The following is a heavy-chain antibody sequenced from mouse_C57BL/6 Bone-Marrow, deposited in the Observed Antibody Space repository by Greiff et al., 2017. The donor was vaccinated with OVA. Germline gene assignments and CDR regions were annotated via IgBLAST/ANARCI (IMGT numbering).Heavy chain of an antibody. J-gene: IGHJ1*03. V-gene: IGHV1-19*01. CDR1: GYTFTDYY. D-gene: IGHD1-1*01. Sequence: EVQLQQSGPVLVKPGASVKMSCKASGYTFTDYYMNWVKQSHGKSLEWIGVINPYNGGTSYKQKFKGKATLTVDKSSSTAYMELNSLTSEDSAVYYCARSDYYGSSYEDWYFDVWGTGTTVTVSS. CDR2: INPYNGGT. CDR3: ARSDYYGSSYEDWYFDV.